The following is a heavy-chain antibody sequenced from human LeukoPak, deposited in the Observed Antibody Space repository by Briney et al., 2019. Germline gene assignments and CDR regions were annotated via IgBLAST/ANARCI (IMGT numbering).Heavy chain of an antibody. CDR1: GGSISSYY. CDR3: ASSAAAGTSGWFDP. V-gene: IGHV4-4*07. Sequence: TETLSLTCTVSGGSISSYYWSWIRQPAGKGLEWIGRIYTSGSTNYNPSLKSRVTMSVDTSKNQFSLKLSSVTAADTAVYYCASSAAAGTSGWFDPWGQGTLVTVSS. J-gene: IGHJ5*02. CDR2: IYTSGST. D-gene: IGHD6-13*01.